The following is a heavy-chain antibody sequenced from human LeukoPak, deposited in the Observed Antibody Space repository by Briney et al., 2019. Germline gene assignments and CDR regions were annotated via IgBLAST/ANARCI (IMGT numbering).Heavy chain of an antibody. V-gene: IGHV4-31*03. CDR2: IHHSGNF. Sequence: SETLSLTCTVSGGSVSSGDSYWNWIRQHPGKGLEWIGYIHHSGNFDYNPSLKSRVTLSVDTSKNQFSMNLASVTAADTAVYYCAREERLRGTDWFPSWGQGTLVTVSS. D-gene: IGHD1-1*01. CDR1: GGSVSSGDSY. CDR3: AREERLRGTDWFPS. J-gene: IGHJ5*01.